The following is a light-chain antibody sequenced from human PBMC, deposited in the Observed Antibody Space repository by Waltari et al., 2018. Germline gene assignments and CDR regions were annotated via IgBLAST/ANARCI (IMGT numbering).Light chain of an antibody. CDR2: AAS. CDR1: QDISSY. V-gene: IGKV1-9*01. J-gene: IGKJ4*01. Sequence: DIQLTQSPSFLSTSVGDRVTITCRANQDISSYLAWYQQKPGKAPKLLISAASTLQSAVPSRFSGSGSGTEFTLTISSLQSEDIATYYCQQLLSYPLTFGEGTKVEIK. CDR3: QQLLSYPLT.